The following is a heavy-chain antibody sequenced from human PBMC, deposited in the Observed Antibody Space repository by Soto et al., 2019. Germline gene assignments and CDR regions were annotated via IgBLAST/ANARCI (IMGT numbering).Heavy chain of an antibody. CDR2: INPNSGGT. D-gene: IGHD6-13*01. CDR3: ARAIAAAGDNDY. V-gene: IGHV1-2*02. Sequence: ASVKVSCKASGYTFAGYYMHWVRQAPGQGLEWMGWINPNSGGTNYAQKFQGRVTMTRDTSISTAYMELSRLRSDDTAVYYCARAIAAAGDNDYWGQGTLVTVSS. J-gene: IGHJ4*02. CDR1: GYTFAGYY.